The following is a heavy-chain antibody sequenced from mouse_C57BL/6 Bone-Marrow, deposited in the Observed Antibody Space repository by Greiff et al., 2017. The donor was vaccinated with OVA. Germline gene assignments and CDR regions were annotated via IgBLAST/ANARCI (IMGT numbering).Heavy chain of an antibody. V-gene: IGHV1-69*01. D-gene: IGHD1-1*01. Sequence: QVQLQQPGAELVMPGASVKLSCTASGYTFTSYWMHWVKQRPGQGLEWIGEIDPSDSYTNYNQKFKGKSTLTVDKSSSTAYMQLSSLTSEDSAVYYCARGTTVAPFYWGQGTTLTVSS. CDR2: IDPSDSYT. CDR1: GYTFTSYW. J-gene: IGHJ2*01. CDR3: ARGTTVAPFY.